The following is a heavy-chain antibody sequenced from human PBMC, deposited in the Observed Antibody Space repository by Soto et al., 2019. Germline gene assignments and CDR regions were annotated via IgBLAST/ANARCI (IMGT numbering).Heavy chain of an antibody. Sequence: EVQLLESGGGLVQPGGSLRLSCAASGFTFSKYAMSWVRQAPGKGLEWVSAISGSGDNTYYADSVKGRFTISRDQSKNTLYLQMNSLRADDTAVYYCATDKGAGCGRCFDYWGQGTLVTVSS. CDR1: GFTFSKYA. V-gene: IGHV3-23*01. CDR2: ISGSGDNT. CDR3: ATDKGAGCGRCFDY. D-gene: IGHD2-15*01. J-gene: IGHJ4*02.